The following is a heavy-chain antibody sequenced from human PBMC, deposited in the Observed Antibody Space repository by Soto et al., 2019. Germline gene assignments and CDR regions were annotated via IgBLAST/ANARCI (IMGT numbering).Heavy chain of an antibody. D-gene: IGHD2-15*01. Sequence: PSETLSLTCTVSGGSISSGGYYWSWIRQHPGKGLEWIGYIYYSGSTYYNPSLKSRVTISVDTSKNQFSLKLSSVTAADTAVYYCARDGGYCSGGSCHPGYFQHWGQGTLVTVSS. CDR2: IYYSGST. V-gene: IGHV4-31*03. J-gene: IGHJ1*01. CDR1: GGSISSGGYY. CDR3: ARDGGYCSGGSCHPGYFQH.